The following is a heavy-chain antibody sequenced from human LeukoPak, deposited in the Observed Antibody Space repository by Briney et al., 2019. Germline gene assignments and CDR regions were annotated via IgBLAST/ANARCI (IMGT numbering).Heavy chain of an antibody. V-gene: IGHV4-59*01. Sequence: SETLSLTCTVSGGSISSYYWSWIRQPPGKGLEWIGYIYYSGSTNYNPSLKSRVTISVDTSKNQFSPKLSSVTAADTAVYYCARVSTSGPPDYWGQGTLVTVSS. CDR3: ARVSTSGPPDY. CDR1: GGSISSYY. CDR2: IYYSGST. D-gene: IGHD5-12*01. J-gene: IGHJ4*02.